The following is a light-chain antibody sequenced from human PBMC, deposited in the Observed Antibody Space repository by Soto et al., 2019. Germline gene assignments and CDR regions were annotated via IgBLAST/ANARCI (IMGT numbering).Light chain of an antibody. V-gene: IGKV1-5*01. CDR2: DAS. CDR3: QQYNSFSIT. CDR1: QSISNS. J-gene: IGKJ5*01. Sequence: DIQMTQPPSTLSASVGDRVTINCRASQSISNSLAWYQQKPGGAPKLLIYDASSLPSALPSRFSGRGSGTEFTLTISSLQPDDFATYYCQQYNSFSITFGQGTRLEI.